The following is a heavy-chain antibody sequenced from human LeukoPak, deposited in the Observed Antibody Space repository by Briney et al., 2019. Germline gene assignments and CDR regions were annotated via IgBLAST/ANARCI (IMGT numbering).Heavy chain of an antibody. CDR2: IYTSGST. CDR1: GGSISNYY. J-gene: IGHJ4*02. V-gene: IGHV4-4*07. Sequence: PSETLSLTCTVSGGSISNYYWSWIRQPAGKGLEWIGHIYTSGSTNYNPSLKSRVTISVDKSKNQFSLNLSSVTAADTAVYYCASRIVDTAMVYFDYWGQGTLVTVSS. CDR3: ASRIVDTAMVYFDY. D-gene: IGHD5-18*01.